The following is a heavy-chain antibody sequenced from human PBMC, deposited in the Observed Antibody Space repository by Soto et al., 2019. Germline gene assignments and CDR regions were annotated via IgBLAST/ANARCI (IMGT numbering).Heavy chain of an antibody. CDR2: IIPIFGTA. J-gene: IGHJ5*02. CDR3: ARVQSEGSHRFDP. Sequence: SVKVSCKASGGTFSSYAISWVRQAPVQGLEWMGGIIPIFGTANYAQKVQGRVTITADESTSTAYMELSSLRSEDTAVYYCARVQSEGSHRFDPWGKGTLVTVSS. CDR1: GGTFSSYA. V-gene: IGHV1-69*13. D-gene: IGHD3-10*01.